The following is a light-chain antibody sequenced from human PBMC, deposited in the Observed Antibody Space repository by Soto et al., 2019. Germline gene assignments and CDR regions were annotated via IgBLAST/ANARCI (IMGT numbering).Light chain of an antibody. V-gene: IGKV1D-12*01. CDR1: QDISSW. J-gene: IGKJ4*01. Sequence: DIQMTQSPSSVSASVGDRVTITCRASQDISSWLAWYQHKPGKAPSLLIYAASSLQSGVPSRFSGSGSGTVFGLTIAGLESEDFATYYCQQANSFPLTFGGGTKVEIK. CDR2: AAS. CDR3: QQANSFPLT.